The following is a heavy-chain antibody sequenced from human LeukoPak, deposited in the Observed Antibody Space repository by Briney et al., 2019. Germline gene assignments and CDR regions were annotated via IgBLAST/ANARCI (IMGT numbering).Heavy chain of an antibody. D-gene: IGHD3-10*01. CDR2: INHSGST. J-gene: IGHJ5*02. Sequence: SETLSLTCAVYGGSFSGYYWSWIRQPPGKGLEWIGEINHSGSTNYNPSLKSRVTISVDTSKNQFSLKLSSVTAADTAVYYCARDARRGYYGSGRNWFDPWGQGTLVTVSS. CDR3: ARDARRGYYGSGRNWFDP. V-gene: IGHV4-34*01. CDR1: GGSFSGYY.